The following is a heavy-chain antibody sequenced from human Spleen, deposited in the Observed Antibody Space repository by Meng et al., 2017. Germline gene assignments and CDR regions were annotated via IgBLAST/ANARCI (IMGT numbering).Heavy chain of an antibody. D-gene: IGHD1-26*01. CDR3: AKALHYLVGATRQINDAFDI. CDR2: ISGSGGST. CDR1: GFTVSSNY. Sequence: GESLKISCAASGFTVSSNYMSWVRQAPGKGLEWVSAISGSGGSTYYADSVKGRFTISRDNSKNTLYLQMNSLRAEDTAVYYCAKALHYLVGATRQINDAFDIWGQGTMVTVSS. J-gene: IGHJ3*02. V-gene: IGHV3-23*01.